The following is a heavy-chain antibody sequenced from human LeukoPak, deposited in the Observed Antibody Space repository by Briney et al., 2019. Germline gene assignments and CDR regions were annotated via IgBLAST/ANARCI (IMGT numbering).Heavy chain of an antibody. Sequence: GGSLRLSCAASGFTFSSYAMSWVRQAPGKGLEWVSAISGSGGSTYQADSVKGRFTISRDNSKNTLYLQMNSLRAEDTAVYYCAKAAYDSSGSWYYFDYWGQGTLVTVSS. J-gene: IGHJ4*02. CDR2: ISGSGGST. CDR1: GFTFSSYA. V-gene: IGHV3-23*01. CDR3: AKAAYDSSGSWYYFDY. D-gene: IGHD3-22*01.